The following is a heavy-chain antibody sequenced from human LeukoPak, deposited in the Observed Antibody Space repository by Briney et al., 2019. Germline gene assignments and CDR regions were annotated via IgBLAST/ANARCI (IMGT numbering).Heavy chain of an antibody. CDR2: IYSGGTT. CDR1: GFTVSSNY. Sequence: GGSLRLSCAASGFTVSSNYMNWVRQAPGKGLEWVSIIYSGGTTYYADSVKGRFTVSRDNSKNTLYLQMNSLRAEDTAVYYCARVLWNGDYPRFDYWGQGTLVTVSS. J-gene: IGHJ4*02. D-gene: IGHD4-17*01. V-gene: IGHV3-53*01. CDR3: ARVLWNGDYPRFDY.